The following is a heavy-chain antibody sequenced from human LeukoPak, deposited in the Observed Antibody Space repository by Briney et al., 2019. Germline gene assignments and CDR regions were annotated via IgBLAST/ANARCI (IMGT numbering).Heavy chain of an antibody. Sequence: GSLRLSCAASGFTFSSYWMHWVRQAPGKGLVGVSRINSVGSSTSYADSVKGRFTISRDNAKNTLYLQVNSLRAEDTAVYYCARDPTHSITFGGVIVWNFDYWGQGTLVTVSS. J-gene: IGHJ4*02. V-gene: IGHV3-74*01. CDR2: INSVGSST. CDR1: GFTFSSYW. CDR3: ARDPTHSITFGGVIVWNFDY. D-gene: IGHD3-16*02.